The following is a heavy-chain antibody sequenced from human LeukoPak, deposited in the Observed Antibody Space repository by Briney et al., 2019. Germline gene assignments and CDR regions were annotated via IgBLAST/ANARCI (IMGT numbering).Heavy chain of an antibody. Sequence: KSSETLSLTCTVSGVSISSSNSYWGWIRQPPGKGLEWIGSIYYSGNTYYNASLKSRVTMSVDTSKNQFSLKLSSVTAADTAVYYCARLSTVTTSFDYWGQGTLVTVSS. J-gene: IGHJ4*02. CDR1: GVSISSSNSY. D-gene: IGHD4-17*01. CDR3: ARLSTVTTSFDY. V-gene: IGHV4-39*07. CDR2: IYYSGNT.